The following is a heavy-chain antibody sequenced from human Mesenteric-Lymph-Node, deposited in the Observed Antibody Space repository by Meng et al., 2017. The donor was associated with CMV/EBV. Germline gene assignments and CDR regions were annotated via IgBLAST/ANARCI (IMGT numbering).Heavy chain of an antibody. Sequence: ASVKVSCTASGYTFTSYYMHWVRQAPGEGLEWMGIIDPSGGSTSYAQKFQGRVTMTRDTSTSTVYMALSSLRSEDTAVYYCARGNYGMDVWGQGTTVTVSS. CDR2: IDPSGGST. J-gene: IGHJ6*02. CDR1: GYTFTSYY. V-gene: IGHV1-46*01. CDR3: ARGNYGMDV.